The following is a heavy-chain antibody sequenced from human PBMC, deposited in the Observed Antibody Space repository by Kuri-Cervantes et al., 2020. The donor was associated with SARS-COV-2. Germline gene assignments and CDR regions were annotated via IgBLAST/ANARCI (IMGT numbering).Heavy chain of an antibody. CDR3: AKDYYDSSGYYYTSGDY. CDR2: ISGSGGST. D-gene: IGHD3-22*01. CDR1: GFTFSSYA. V-gene: IGHV3-23*01. Sequence: ESLKISCAASGFTFSSYAMSWVRQAPGKGLEWVSAISGSGGSTYYADSVKGRFTISRDNSKNTLYLQMNSLRAEDTAVYYCAKDYYDSSGYYYTSGDYWGQGTLVTVSS. J-gene: IGHJ4*02.